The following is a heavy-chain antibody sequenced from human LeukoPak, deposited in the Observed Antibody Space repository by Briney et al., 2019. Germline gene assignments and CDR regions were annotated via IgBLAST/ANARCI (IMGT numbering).Heavy chain of an antibody. CDR1: GYTFTSYD. D-gene: IGHD2-2*01. V-gene: IGHV1-8*03. CDR2: MNPNSGNT. J-gene: IGHJ5*02. CDR3: ARGYCSSTSCYLGQNRFDP. Sequence: GASVKVSCKASGYTFTSYDINWVRQATGQGLEWIGWMNPNSGNTGYAQKFQGRVTITRNTSISTAYMELSSLRSEDTAVYYCARGYCSSTSCYLGQNRFDPWGQGTLVTVSS.